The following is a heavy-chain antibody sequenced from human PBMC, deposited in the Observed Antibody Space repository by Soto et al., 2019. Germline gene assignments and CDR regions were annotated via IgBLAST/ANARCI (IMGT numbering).Heavy chain of an antibody. Sequence: EAQLVQSGAEVKKPGESLKISFKASDTTHWIGCVRQKPGKGLEWMGIIYPGDSDTKYSPSFQGQVTISVDKSISTAYLHWSSLKASDTATYYCARLVNYYFGMDVWGLGTTVTVSS. J-gene: IGHJ6*02. V-gene: IGHV5-51*01. CDR1: DTTHW. CDR3: ARLVNYYFGMDV. CDR2: IYPGDSDT.